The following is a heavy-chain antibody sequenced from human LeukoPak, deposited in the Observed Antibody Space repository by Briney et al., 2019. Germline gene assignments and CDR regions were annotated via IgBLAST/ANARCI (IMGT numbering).Heavy chain of an antibody. V-gene: IGHV1-18*01. Sequence: ASVKVSCKASGYTFTSYGISWVRQAPGQGLEWMGCISAYNGNTKYAQKLQGRVTMTTDTSTSTAYMEPRSLRSDDTAVYYCARGDGDYYYYYYMDVWGKGTTVTVSS. J-gene: IGHJ6*03. CDR3: ARGDGDYYYYYYMDV. CDR2: ISAYNGNT. CDR1: GYTFTSYG. D-gene: IGHD4-17*01.